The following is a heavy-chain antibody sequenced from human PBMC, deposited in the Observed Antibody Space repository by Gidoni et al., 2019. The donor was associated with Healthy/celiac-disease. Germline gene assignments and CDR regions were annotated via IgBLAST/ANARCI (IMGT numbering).Heavy chain of an antibody. CDR1: GFTFSSYA. D-gene: IGHD5-18*01. V-gene: IGHV3-23*01. J-gene: IGHJ4*02. CDR3: AKDNWKGGTWIQLLDYFDY. CDR2: ISGSGGST. Sequence: EVQLLESGGGLVQPGGSLRLSCAASGFTFSSYAMRWVRQAPGTGLEWVSAISGSGGSTYYADSVKGRFTISRDNSKNTLYLQMNSLRAEDAAVYYCAKDNWKGGTWIQLLDYFDYWGQGTLVTVSS.